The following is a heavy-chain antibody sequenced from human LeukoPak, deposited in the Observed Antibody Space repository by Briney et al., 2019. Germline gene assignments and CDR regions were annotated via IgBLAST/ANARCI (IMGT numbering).Heavy chain of an antibody. CDR1: GYTFTSYY. CDR2: INSSGGST. Sequence: ASVKVSCKASGYTFTSYYMHWVRQAPGQGVEWMGIINSSGGSTSYAQKFQGRVTMTRDTSTSTFYMELSSLRSEDTAVYYCARSGSYRYFDLWGRGTLVTVSS. CDR3: ARSGSYRYFDL. V-gene: IGHV1-46*01. D-gene: IGHD1-26*01. J-gene: IGHJ2*01.